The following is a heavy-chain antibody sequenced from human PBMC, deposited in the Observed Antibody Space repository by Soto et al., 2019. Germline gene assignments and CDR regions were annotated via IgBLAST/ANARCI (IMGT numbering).Heavy chain of an antibody. D-gene: IGHD6-13*01. CDR1: GFTFSSHG. CDR2: ISYDGTNE. J-gene: IGHJ4*02. CDR3: SKDYSSTWYGIAS. V-gene: IGHV3-30*18. Sequence: GGYLRLSCAASGFTFSSHGMHWVRQAPGKGLEWVAVISYDGTNEDYEDSAKGRFTISRDNSKNTVYLQMNSLRAEDMAVYYCSKDYSSTWYGIASWGQGTLVTASS.